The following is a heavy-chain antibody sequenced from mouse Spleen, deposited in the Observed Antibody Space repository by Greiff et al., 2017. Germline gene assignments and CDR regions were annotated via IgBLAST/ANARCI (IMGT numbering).Heavy chain of an antibody. CDR3: TSNYYFEY. CDR2: ISSGSSTI. Sequence: EVNVVESGGGLVKPGGSLTLSCAASGFTFSDYGMHWVRQAPERGLEWLAYISSGSSTIYYADTVTGRFTISRDNAKNTLFLQMTRLRSEDTAMYSCTSNYYFEYWGQGTTVTVSS. CDR1: GFTFSDYG. J-gene: IGHJ2*01. V-gene: IGHV5-17*01.